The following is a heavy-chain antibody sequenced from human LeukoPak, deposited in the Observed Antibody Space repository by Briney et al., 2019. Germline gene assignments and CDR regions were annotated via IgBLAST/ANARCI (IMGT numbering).Heavy chain of an antibody. V-gene: IGHV4-34*01. CDR3: ARGRRYTGYDYTLSWFDP. J-gene: IGHJ5*02. CDR2: INHSGST. D-gene: IGHD5-12*01. CDR1: GGSFSGYD. Sequence: SETLSLTCAVYGGSFSGYDWSWIRQPPGKGLEWIGEINHSGSTNYNPSLKSPVTISVDTSKNQFPLKLSSVTAADTAVYYCARGRRYTGYDYTLSWFDPWGQGTLVTVSS.